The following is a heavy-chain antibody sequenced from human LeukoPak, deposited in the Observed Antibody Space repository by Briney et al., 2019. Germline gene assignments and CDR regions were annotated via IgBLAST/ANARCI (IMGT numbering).Heavy chain of an antibody. CDR3: ASLSGGRYANDY. CDR2: MNPNSGNT. J-gene: IGHJ4*02. CDR1: GYTFTSYD. Sequence: GASVKVSCMASGYTFTSYDINWVRQATGQGLEWMGWMNPNSGNTGYAQKFQGRVTMTRNTSISTAYMELSSLRSEDTAVYYCASLSGGRYANDYWGQGTLVTVSS. D-gene: IGHD2-15*01. V-gene: IGHV1-8*02.